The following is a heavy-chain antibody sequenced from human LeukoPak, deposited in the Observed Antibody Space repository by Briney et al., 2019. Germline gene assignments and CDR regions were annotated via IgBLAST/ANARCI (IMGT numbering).Heavy chain of an antibody. D-gene: IGHD1-26*01. J-gene: IGHJ4*02. CDR1: GGSISSYY. CDR2: IHTSGST. CDR3: ARGGGSYYFGS. V-gene: IGHV4-4*07. Sequence: SETLSLTCTVSGGSISSYYWSWLRQPAGKGLEWIGRIHTSGSTHYNPSLKSRVTMSADTSNNQFSLKLSSVTAADTAVYYCARGGGSYYFGSWGQGTLVTVSS.